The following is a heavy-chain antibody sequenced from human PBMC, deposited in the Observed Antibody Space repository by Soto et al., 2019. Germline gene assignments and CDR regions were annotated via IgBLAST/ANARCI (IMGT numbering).Heavy chain of an antibody. J-gene: IGHJ4*02. CDR1: GFTFSSYD. V-gene: IGHV3-13*01. CDR2: IGTAGDT. CDR3: ARSSDSSSSGVVFDY. D-gene: IGHD6-13*01. Sequence: PGGSLRLSCAASGFTFSSYDMHWVRQDTGKGLEWVSAIGTAGDTYYPGSVKGRFTISRENAKNSLYLQMNSLRAGDTAAYYCARSSDSSSSGVVFDYWGQGTLVTVSS.